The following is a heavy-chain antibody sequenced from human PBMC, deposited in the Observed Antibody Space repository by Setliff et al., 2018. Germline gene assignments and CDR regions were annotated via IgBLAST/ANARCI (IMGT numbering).Heavy chain of an antibody. CDR2: TIPSFGST. J-gene: IGHJ6*03. D-gene: IGHD5-18*01. CDR3: AREGVDTRSSTDYRYYVDV. V-gene: IGHV1-69*05. CDR1: GGTFSSYG. Sequence: SVKVSCKASGGTFSSYGISWVRQAPGQGLEWMGGTIPSFGSTNYAQEFQGRVTIITDESTSTAYMELSGLRTEDSAVYYCAREGVDTRSSTDYRYYVDVWGKGTTVTVSS.